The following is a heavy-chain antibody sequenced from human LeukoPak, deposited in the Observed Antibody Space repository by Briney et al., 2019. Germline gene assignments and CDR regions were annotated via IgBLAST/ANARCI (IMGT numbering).Heavy chain of an antibody. Sequence: QAGGSLRLSCAASGFTFSSYWMSWVRQAPGKGLEWVANIKQDGSEKYYVDSVKGRFTISRDNAKNSLYLQMNSLRSEDTAVYYCARDQSGSYFSAERGAFDIWGQGTMVTVSS. D-gene: IGHD1-26*01. CDR1: GFTFSSYW. CDR2: IKQDGSEK. V-gene: IGHV3-7*03. CDR3: ARDQSGSYFSAERGAFDI. J-gene: IGHJ3*02.